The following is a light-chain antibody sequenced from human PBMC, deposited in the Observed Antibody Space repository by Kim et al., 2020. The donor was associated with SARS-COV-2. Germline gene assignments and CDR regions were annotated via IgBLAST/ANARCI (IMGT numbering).Light chain of an antibody. CDR1: QSINTW. Sequence: ASVGDRVTITCRASQSINTWLAWYQQKPGKAPKLLIYDASSLESGVPSRFSGSGTGTEFTLTVSGLQPDDFATYYCQQYNSYSEYTFGQGTKLEIK. CDR2: DAS. J-gene: IGKJ2*01. V-gene: IGKV1-5*01. CDR3: QQYNSYSEYT.